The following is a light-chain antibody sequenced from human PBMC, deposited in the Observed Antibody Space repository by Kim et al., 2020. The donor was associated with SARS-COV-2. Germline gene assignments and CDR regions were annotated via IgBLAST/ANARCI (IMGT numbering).Light chain of an antibody. Sequence: EIVMTQSPATLSVSPGERATLSCRASQSISYKLAWYQQKPGRAPSLLIYGISTRATGVPPRFSGSGSGTEFTLTISSLQSEDFAVYYCLQSNNWPLTFGGGTKLEI. CDR1: QSISYK. CDR2: GIS. CDR3: LQSNNWPLT. V-gene: IGKV3-15*01. J-gene: IGKJ4*01.